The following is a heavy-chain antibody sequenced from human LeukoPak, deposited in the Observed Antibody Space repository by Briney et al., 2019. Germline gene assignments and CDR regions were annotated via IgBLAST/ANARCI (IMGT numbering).Heavy chain of an antibody. CDR2: ISGSGGST. CDR1: GFTFSSYA. J-gene: IGHJ4*02. V-gene: IGHV3-23*01. D-gene: IGHD3-3*01. CDR3: AKVDDFWSGYYPDY. Sequence: PGRSLRLSCAASGFTFSSYAMSWVRQAPGKGLEWVSAISGSGGSTYYADSVKGRFTISRDNSKNTLYLQMNSLRAEDTAVYYCAKVDDFWSGYYPDYWGQGTLVTVSS.